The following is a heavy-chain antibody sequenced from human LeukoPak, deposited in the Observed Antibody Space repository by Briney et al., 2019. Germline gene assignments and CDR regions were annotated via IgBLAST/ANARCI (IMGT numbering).Heavy chain of an antibody. D-gene: IGHD3-10*01. Sequence: ASVKVSCKASGYTFTSYAVHWVRQAPGQRLEWMGWINAGNGNTKYSQKFQGRVTITGDTSASTAYMELSSLRSEDTAVYYCARAQTTMVRGGRAFDIWGQGTMVTVSS. CDR2: INAGNGNT. CDR1: GYTFTSYA. V-gene: IGHV1-3*01. CDR3: ARAQTTMVRGGRAFDI. J-gene: IGHJ3*02.